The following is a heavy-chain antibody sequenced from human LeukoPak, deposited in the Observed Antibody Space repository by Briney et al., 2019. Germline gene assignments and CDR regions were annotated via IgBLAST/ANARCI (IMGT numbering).Heavy chain of an antibody. D-gene: IGHD2-15*01. Sequence: SETLSLTCTVSGGSISSSSYYWGWIRQPPGKELQWIASVYYSGRTNYSPSLKSRVTISVDTSDNQFSLQLNSGTAADTAVYYCARQGSAYYFDFWGQGLLVTVSS. CDR1: GGSISSSSYY. CDR2: VYYSGRT. J-gene: IGHJ4*02. CDR3: ARQGSAYYFDF. V-gene: IGHV4-39*01.